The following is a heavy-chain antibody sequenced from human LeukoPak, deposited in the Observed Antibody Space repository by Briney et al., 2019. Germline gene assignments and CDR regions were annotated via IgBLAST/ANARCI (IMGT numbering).Heavy chain of an antibody. D-gene: IGHD6-19*01. J-gene: IGHJ4*02. CDR3: AGEYSSGWFYYDY. V-gene: IGHV3-7*04. CDR1: GFTFTRYC. CDR2: IRQEGSEK. Sequence: GGSLRLSCVASGFTFTRYCMSWVRQAPGQGLEWVANIRQEGSEKSYVDSVKGRFTISRDNAKNSVYLQMNSLRAEDTAVYYCAGEYSSGWFYYDYWGQGILVTVSS.